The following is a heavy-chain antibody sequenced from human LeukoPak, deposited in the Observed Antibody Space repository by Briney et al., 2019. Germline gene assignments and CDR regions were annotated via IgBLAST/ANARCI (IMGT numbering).Heavy chain of an antibody. Sequence: PGGSLRLSCAASGLTVTNNHVTWVRQALGKGLEWVSVIQSRGSTYYRDSVKGRFTISRDNSNNTLYLQMTSLRADDTAMYYCARRAVTNQFDSWGQGTLVTVSS. CDR1: GLTVTNNH. D-gene: IGHD4-17*01. CDR2: IQSRGST. CDR3: ARRAVTNQFDS. J-gene: IGHJ4*02. V-gene: IGHV3-66*02.